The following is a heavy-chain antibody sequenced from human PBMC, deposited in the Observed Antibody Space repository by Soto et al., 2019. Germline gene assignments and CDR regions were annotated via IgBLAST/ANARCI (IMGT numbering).Heavy chain of an antibody. V-gene: IGHV1-69*01. J-gene: IGHJ4*02. Sequence: QVQLVQSGAEVKKPGSSVRVSCKSSGGVFSSFGLSWVRQAPGQGLEWMGGIIPIFGSANYAQKFQGRVTITADDSTSTVYMELSSLGSEDTALYYCARGRGNSAVITTFDYWGQGTLVTVSS. CDR1: GGVFSSFG. CDR2: IIPIFGSA. D-gene: IGHD3-16*01. CDR3: ARGRGNSAVITTFDY.